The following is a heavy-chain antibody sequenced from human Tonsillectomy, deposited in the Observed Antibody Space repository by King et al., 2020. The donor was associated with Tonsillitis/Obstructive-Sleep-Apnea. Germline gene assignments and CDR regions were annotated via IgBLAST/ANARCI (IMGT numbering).Heavy chain of an antibody. J-gene: IGHJ3*02. D-gene: IGHD3-3*01. Sequence: VQLVESGGGFVQPGGSLRLSCVVSGFTITSSYMTWVPQAPGEGLEWGSIIFRDWWTSPADSVKGRFIISRDNSKKTMYLQMNSLRGEDTAVYYCARGIDFMTSGDAFDIWGQGTVVTVSS. CDR2: IFRDWWT. CDR3: ARGIDFMTSGDAFDI. CDR1: GFTITSSY. V-gene: IGHV3-66*01.